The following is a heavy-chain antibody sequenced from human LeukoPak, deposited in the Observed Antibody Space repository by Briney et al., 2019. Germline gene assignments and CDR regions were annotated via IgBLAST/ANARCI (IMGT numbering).Heavy chain of an antibody. CDR1: GFTFSDHY. Sequence: GGSLRLSCAASGFTFSDHYMDWVRQAPGKGLEWVGRTRNKANSYTTEYAASVKGRFTISRDDSKNSLYLQMNSLKTEDTAVYYCARARGREGAFDIWGQGTMVTVSS. CDR3: ARARGREGAFDI. V-gene: IGHV3-72*01. J-gene: IGHJ3*02. CDR2: TRNKANSYTT.